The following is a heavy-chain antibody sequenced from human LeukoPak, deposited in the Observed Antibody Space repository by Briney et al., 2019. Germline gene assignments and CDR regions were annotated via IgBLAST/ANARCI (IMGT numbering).Heavy chain of an antibody. J-gene: IGHJ4*02. Sequence: SETLSLTCTVSGGSFSSSDYYWGWIRQPPGKGLEWIGYIHYSGSTSYNPSLKSRVTISGDRSKNQFSLNLTSVTAADTAVYYCARDQGGNYFNWGQGTLVTVSS. CDR2: IHYSGST. CDR1: GGSFSSSDYY. CDR3: ARDQGGNYFN. V-gene: IGHV4-61*08. D-gene: IGHD1-7*01.